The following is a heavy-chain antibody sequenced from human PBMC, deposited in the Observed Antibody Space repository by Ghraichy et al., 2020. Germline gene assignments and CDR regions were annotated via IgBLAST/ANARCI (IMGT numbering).Heavy chain of an antibody. CDR2: IGTAGDT. CDR3: ARCGVAGRKGYFDL. D-gene: IGHD6-19*01. J-gene: IGHJ2*01. CDR1: GFTFSSYD. V-gene: IGHV3-13*01. Sequence: GGSLRLSCAASGFTFSSYDMHWVRQATGKGLEWVSAIGTAGDTYYPGSVKGRFTISRENAKNSLYLQMNSLRAGDTAVYYCARCGVAGRKGYFDLWGRGTLVTVSS.